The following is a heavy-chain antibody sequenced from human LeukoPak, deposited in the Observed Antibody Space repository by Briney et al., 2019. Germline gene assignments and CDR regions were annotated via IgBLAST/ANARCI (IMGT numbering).Heavy chain of an antibody. V-gene: IGHV4-39*07. D-gene: IGHD3-10*01. CDR3: ARDRHGSGSYVY. J-gene: IGHJ4*02. CDR1: GGSISSSSYY. Sequence: SETLSLTCTVSGGSISSSSYYWGWFRQPPGKGLEWIGSIYYSGSTYYNPSLKSRVTMSVDTSKNQFSLKLSSVTAADTAVYYCARDRHGSGSYVYWGQGTLVTVSS. CDR2: IYYSGST.